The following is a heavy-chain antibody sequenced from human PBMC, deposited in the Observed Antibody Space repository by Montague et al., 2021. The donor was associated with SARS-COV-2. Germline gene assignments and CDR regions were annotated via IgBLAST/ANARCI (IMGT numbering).Heavy chain of an antibody. Sequence: SLRLSCAASGFTFSSYSMNWVRLAPGKGLEWVSSISSSSSYIYYADSVKGRFTISRDNAKNSLYLQMNSLRAEDTAVYYCTRNLGSGWAFFDYWGQGTLVTASS. CDR3: TRNLGSGWAFFDY. J-gene: IGHJ4*02. D-gene: IGHD6-19*01. V-gene: IGHV3-21*01. CDR1: GFTFSSYS. CDR2: ISSSSSYI.